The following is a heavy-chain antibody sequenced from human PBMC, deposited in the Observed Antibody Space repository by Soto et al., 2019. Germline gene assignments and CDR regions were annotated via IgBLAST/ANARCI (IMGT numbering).Heavy chain of an antibody. CDR3: ARDRGATNWFDP. CDR2: ITSDGSGT. V-gene: IGHV3-74*01. Sequence: GGSLRLSCAASGFTFSSFWMHWVRQAPGEGPVWVSHITSDGSGTNYADSVKGRFTISRDNAKNTLYLQMNSLRAEDTAVYYCARDRGATNWFDPWGQGTLVTVSS. CDR1: GFTFSSFW. J-gene: IGHJ5*02. D-gene: IGHD1-26*01.